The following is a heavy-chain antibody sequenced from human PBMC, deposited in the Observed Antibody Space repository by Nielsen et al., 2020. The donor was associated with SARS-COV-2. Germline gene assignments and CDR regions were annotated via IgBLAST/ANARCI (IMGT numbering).Heavy chain of an antibody. J-gene: IGHJ4*02. CDR1: GFTFSSYA. D-gene: IGHD2-2*01. CDR2: ISGSGGST. Sequence: GGSLRLSCAASGFTFSSYAMSWVRQAPGKGLEWVPAISGSGGSTYYADSVKGRFTISRDNAKNSLYLQMNSLRAEDTAVYYCASLLGYCSSTSCKESDYWGQGTLVTVSS. V-gene: IGHV3-23*01. CDR3: ASLLGYCSSTSCKESDY.